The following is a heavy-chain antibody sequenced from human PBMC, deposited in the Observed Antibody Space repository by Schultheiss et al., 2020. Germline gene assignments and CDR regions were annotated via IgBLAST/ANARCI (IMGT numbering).Heavy chain of an antibody. V-gene: IGHV4-39*07. CDR3: ARDRGVTVSPYYYYYMDV. J-gene: IGHJ6*03. Sequence: SQTLSLTCTVSGGSISSSGYYWGWIRQPPGKGLEWIGEINHSGSTNYNPSLKSRVTISVDTSKNQFSLKLSSVTAADTAVYYCARDRGVTVSPYYYYYMDVWGKGTTVTVSS. D-gene: IGHD4-17*01. CDR2: INHSGST. CDR1: GGSISSSGYY.